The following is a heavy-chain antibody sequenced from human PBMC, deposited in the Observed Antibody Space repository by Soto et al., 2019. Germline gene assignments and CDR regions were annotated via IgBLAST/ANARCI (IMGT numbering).Heavy chain of an antibody. CDR2: ISSSSGTI. J-gene: IGHJ4*02. Sequence: PGGSLRLSCAASGFTFSDYYMTWIRQDTGSGLEWVSYISSSSGTISYANSVKGRFTISRDNAQNSLYLQMTSLRAEDTAVYYCARGTYRSKTDFDYWGQGTLVTVSS. CDR1: GFTFSDYY. CDR3: ARGTYRSKTDFDY. D-gene: IGHD6-13*01. V-gene: IGHV3-11*01.